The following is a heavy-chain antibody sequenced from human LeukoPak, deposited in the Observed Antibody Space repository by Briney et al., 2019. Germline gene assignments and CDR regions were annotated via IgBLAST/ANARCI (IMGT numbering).Heavy chain of an antibody. Sequence: SETLSLTCAVPGYSISSGYYWGWIRQPPGKGLEWIGSIYHSGSTYYNPSLKSRVTISVDTSKDQFSLKLSSVTAADTAVYYCARETGGYSYSLDYWGQGTLVTVSS. D-gene: IGHD5-18*01. J-gene: IGHJ4*02. V-gene: IGHV4-38-2*02. CDR2: IYHSGST. CDR1: GYSISSGYY. CDR3: ARETGGYSYSLDY.